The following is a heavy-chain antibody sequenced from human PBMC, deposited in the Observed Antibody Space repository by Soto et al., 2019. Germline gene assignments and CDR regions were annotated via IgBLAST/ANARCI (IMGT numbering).Heavy chain of an antibody. D-gene: IGHD3-3*01. CDR1: GFTFSSYA. V-gene: IGHV3-23*01. CDR2: ITGSGDST. J-gene: IGHJ4*02. Sequence: EVQLLESGGGLVQPGGSLRLSCAASGFTFSSYAMRWVRQAPGKGLEWVSAITGSGDSTYYADSVKGRFTVSRDNSKNTLYLQMNSQRAEDTAVYYCAKVFVFTIREGFDYWGLGTLVTVSS. CDR3: AKVFVFTIREGFDY.